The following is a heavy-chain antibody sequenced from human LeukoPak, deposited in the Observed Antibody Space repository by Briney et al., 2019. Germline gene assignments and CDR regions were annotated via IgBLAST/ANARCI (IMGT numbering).Heavy chain of an antibody. V-gene: IGHV3-74*01. CDR2: INSDGSST. Sequence: GGSLRLSCAASGFTFSSYWMHWVRQAPGKGLVWVSRINSDGSSTSYADSVKGRFTISRDNSKNTLYLQMNSLRAEDTAVYYCAKDQLRDSSSWYLGYYYGMDVWGQGTTVTASS. CDR1: GFTFSSYW. D-gene: IGHD6-13*01. CDR3: AKDQLRDSSSWYLGYYYGMDV. J-gene: IGHJ6*02.